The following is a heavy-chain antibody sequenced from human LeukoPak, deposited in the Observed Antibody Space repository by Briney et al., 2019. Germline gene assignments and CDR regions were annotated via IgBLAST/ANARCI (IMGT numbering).Heavy chain of an antibody. CDR3: AKPQLGVVVPAAMSSYFDY. V-gene: IGHV3-30*18. Sequence: SCKASGYTFTGYYMHWVRQAPGKGLEWVAVISYDGSNKYYADSVKGRFTISRDNSKNTLYLQMNSLRAEDTAVYYCAKPQLGVVVPAAMSSYFDYWGQGTLVTVSS. J-gene: IGHJ4*02. CDR2: ISYDGSNK. D-gene: IGHD2-2*01. CDR1: GYTFTGYY.